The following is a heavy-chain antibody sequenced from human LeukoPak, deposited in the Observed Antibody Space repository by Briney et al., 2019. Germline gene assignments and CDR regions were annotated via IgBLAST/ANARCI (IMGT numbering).Heavy chain of an antibody. Sequence: GGSLRLSCAASGFTFSSYAMSWVRQAPGKGLEWVSAISGSGGSTYSADSVKGRFTISRDNSKNTLYLQMNSLRAEDTAVYYCAKDRRSSGWYDYWGQGTLVTVSS. D-gene: IGHD6-19*01. CDR1: GFTFSSYA. CDR2: ISGSGGST. J-gene: IGHJ4*02. CDR3: AKDRRSSGWYDY. V-gene: IGHV3-23*01.